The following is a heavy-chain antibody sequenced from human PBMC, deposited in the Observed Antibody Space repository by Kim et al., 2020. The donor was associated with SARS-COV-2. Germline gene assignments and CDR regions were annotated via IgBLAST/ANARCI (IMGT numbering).Heavy chain of an antibody. D-gene: IGHD3-10*01. CDR1: EFNFNDYA. CDR2: ISKTGSRT. CDR3: ARSSNRWFDYHSYGMDA. J-gene: IGHJ6*02. V-gene: IGHV3-48*02. Sequence: GGSLRLSCEASEFNFNDYAMNWVRQSPGKGLEWISQISKTGSRTHYADSVKGRFTISRDNGKNSLFLQMHTLRDEDTAVYYCARSSNRWFDYHSYGMDAWGQGTTVTVSS.